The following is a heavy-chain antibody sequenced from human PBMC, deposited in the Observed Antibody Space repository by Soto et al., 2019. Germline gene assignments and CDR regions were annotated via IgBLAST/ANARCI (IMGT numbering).Heavy chain of an antibody. Sequence: ASVKVSCKASGYTFTSYGISWVRQAPGQGLEWMGWISAYNGNTNYAQKLQGRVTMTTDTSTSTAYMELRSLRSDDTAVYYSASYSPRRYDAFDIWGQGTMVTVSS. CDR2: ISAYNGNT. J-gene: IGHJ3*02. CDR3: ASYSPRRYDAFDI. V-gene: IGHV1-18*01. D-gene: IGHD1-26*01. CDR1: GYTFTSYG.